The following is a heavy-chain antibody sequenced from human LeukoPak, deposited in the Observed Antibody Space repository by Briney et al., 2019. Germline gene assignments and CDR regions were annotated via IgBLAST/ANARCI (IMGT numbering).Heavy chain of an antibody. CDR3: ARGAATFDY. J-gene: IGHJ4*02. Sequence: PGGSLRLSCAASGFTFSSYAMHWVRQAPDKGLEWVAFISYDGSDQRYADSVKGRFTISRDKSKNTLYLQVNSLRAEDTAVYYCARGAATFDYWGQGTLVTVSS. CDR2: ISYDGSDQ. V-gene: IGHV3-30-3*01. CDR1: GFTFSSYA. D-gene: IGHD6-13*01.